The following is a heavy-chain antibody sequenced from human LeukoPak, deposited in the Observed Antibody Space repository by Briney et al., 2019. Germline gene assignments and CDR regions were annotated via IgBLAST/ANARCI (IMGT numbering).Heavy chain of an antibody. CDR1: GFTFSSYW. Sequence: GGSLRLSCAASGFTFSSYWMSWVRQAPGKGPEWVANIKQDGSEKYYVDSVKGRFTISRDNAKNSLYLQMNSLRAEDTAVYYCAREMVRGVSYFDCWGQGTLVTVSS. CDR2: IKQDGSEK. V-gene: IGHV3-7*01. J-gene: IGHJ4*02. CDR3: AREMVRGVSYFDC. D-gene: IGHD3-10*01.